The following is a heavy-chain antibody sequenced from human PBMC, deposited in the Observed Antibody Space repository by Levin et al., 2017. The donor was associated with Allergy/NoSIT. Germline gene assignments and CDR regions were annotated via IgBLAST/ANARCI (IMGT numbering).Heavy chain of an antibody. Sequence: GGSLRLSCAASGFTFSDYYMTWIRQAPGKGLEWVSYISSSGNTRYYADSVKGRFTISRDNDKKSLYLQMNSLRAEDTAMYYCASKLIYSSGWYILDYWGQGTLVTVSS. CDR3: ASKLIYSSGWYILDY. V-gene: IGHV3-11*01. J-gene: IGHJ4*02. CDR1: GFTFSDYY. CDR2: ISSSGNTR. D-gene: IGHD6-19*01.